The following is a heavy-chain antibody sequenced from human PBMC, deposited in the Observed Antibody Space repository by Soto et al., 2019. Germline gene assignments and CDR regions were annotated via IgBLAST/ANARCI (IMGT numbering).Heavy chain of an antibody. CDR2: ISGSGGTT. D-gene: IGHD2-15*01. Sequence: PGGSLGLSYAASGSTFSSYAMSWVRQAPGKGLEWVSLISGSGGTTLYADSVKGRFTISRDNSKNTLYLQINSLRAEDAAIYYCARVLLSCSGGSCYSGSDYWGQGILVTVSS. CDR3: ARVLLSCSGGSCYSGSDY. CDR1: GSTFSSYA. J-gene: IGHJ4*02. V-gene: IGHV3-23*01.